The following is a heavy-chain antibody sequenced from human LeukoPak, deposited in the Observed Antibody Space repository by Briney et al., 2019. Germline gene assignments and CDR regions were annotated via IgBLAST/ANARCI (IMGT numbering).Heavy chain of an antibody. D-gene: IGHD6-19*01. CDR1: EFTFSSYW. J-gene: IGHJ3*02. V-gene: IGHV3-7*01. CDR2: IKQDGSEK. CDR3: AREPLTGWAFDI. Sequence: QPGGSLRLSCAAAEFTFSSYWMSWVRRAPGKGLEWVANIKQDGSEKYHVDSVKGRFTISRDNAKNSLYLQMNSLRAEDTAVYYCAREPLTGWAFDIWGQGTMVTVSS.